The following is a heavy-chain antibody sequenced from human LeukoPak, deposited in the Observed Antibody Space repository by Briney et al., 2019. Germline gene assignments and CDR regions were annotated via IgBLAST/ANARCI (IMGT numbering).Heavy chain of an antibody. CDR1: GFTFSSYG. CDR3: AKSVGVVVPAALDY. Sequence: GGSLRLSCAASGFTFSSYGMHWVRQAPGKGLEWVAFIRYDGSNKYYADSVKGRFTISRDNSKNTLYLQMNSLRAGDTAVYYCAKSVGVVVPAALDYWGQGTLVTVSS. CDR2: IRYDGSNK. J-gene: IGHJ4*02. D-gene: IGHD2-2*01. V-gene: IGHV3-30*02.